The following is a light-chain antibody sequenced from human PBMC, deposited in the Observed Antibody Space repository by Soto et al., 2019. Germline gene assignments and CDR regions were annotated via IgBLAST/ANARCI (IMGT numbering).Light chain of an antibody. V-gene: IGLV2-14*03. CDR1: SGDVGGHDY. CDR2: NVN. CDR3: SSYTNTHTVV. Sequence: QSALTQVASVSGSPGQSITISCTGTSGDVGGHDYVSWYQQYPGKAPKLMIYNVNYRPSGVSNRFSGSKSGNTASLTISGLQAEDEANYYCSSYTNTHTVVFGGGTQLTV. J-gene: IGLJ2*01.